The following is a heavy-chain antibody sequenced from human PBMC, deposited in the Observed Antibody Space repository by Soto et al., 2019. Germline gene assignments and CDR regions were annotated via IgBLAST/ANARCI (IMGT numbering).Heavy chain of an antibody. V-gene: IGHV1-3*01. CDR1: GYTFTSYA. CDR2: INAGNGNT. CDR3: ARGGAGTYWFDY. D-gene: IGHD3-10*01. Sequence: ASVKVSCKASGYTFTSYAMHWVRQAPGQRLEWMGWINAGNGNTKYSQKFQGRVTIIRDTSASTAYMDLSSLRSEDAAVYYCARGGAGTYWFDYWGQGTLVTVSS. J-gene: IGHJ4*02.